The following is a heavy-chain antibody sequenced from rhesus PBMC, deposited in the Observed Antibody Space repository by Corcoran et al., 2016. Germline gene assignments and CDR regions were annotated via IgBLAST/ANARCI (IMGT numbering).Heavy chain of an antibody. J-gene: IGHJ4*01. Sequence: QVKLQQWGEGLVKPSETLSLTCAVYGGSIRSCDGWSGRRQTPGKGLEWIGYIGGSSGSTNYNPSLKSRVTISKDTSKNQFSLKLSSVTAADTAMYYCAREDAAAAGTGDYWGQGVLVTVSS. D-gene: IGHD6-25*01. CDR1: GGSIRSCDG. CDR2: IGGSSGST. CDR3: AREDAAAAGTGDY. V-gene: IGHV4-127*01.